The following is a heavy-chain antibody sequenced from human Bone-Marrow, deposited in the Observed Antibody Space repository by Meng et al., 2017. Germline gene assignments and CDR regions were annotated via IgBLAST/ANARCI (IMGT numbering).Heavy chain of an antibody. CDR2: IWYDGSNK. CDR1: GFTFSSYG. Sequence: GESLKISCAASGFTFSSYGMHWVRQAPGKGLEWVAVIWYDGSNKYYADSVKGRFTISRDNSKNTLYLQMGSLRAEDTAVYYCARVVFIGGYQLLDYWGQGTLVTVSS. V-gene: IGHV3-33*01. CDR3: ARVVFIGGYQLLDY. D-gene: IGHD2-2*01. J-gene: IGHJ4*02.